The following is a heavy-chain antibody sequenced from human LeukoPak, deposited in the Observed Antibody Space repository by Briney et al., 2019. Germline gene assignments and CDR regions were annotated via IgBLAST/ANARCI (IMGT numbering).Heavy chain of an antibody. Sequence: SGGSLRLSCAASGFTFSNVWMSWVRQPPGKGLEWVGRIKSKSAGGTAEYAAPVKGRFTMSRDDSKNTLFLQMNSLKTEDTAVYYCADYSDYTFPSWGRGTLVTVSA. J-gene: IGHJ5*02. CDR2: IKSKSAGGTA. D-gene: IGHD4-11*01. CDR1: GFTFSNVW. CDR3: ADYSDYTFPS. V-gene: IGHV3-15*01.